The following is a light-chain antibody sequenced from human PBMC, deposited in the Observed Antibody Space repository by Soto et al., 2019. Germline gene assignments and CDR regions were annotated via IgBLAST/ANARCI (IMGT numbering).Light chain of an antibody. CDR2: DAS. CDR3: QQRINWPPT. J-gene: IGKJ3*01. Sequence: EFVLTQSPATLSLSPGERATLSCRASQGISNYLAWYQQKPGQAPRLLIYDASNRATGIPARFSGSGSETDFTLTISSLEPEDSAVYYCQQRINWPPTFGPGTKVDIK. CDR1: QGISNY. V-gene: IGKV3-11*01.